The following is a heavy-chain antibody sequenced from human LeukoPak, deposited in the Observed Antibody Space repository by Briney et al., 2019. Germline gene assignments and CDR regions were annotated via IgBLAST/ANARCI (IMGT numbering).Heavy chain of an antibody. D-gene: IGHD5/OR15-5a*01. Sequence: SETLSLTCTVSGVSISSFYWSWIRQPPGKGLEYIGYISYSETTSYNPSLKSRVTISVDTSKNQFSLKLTSVTAADTAVYYCARDKGLPQAFGIWGQGTMVTVSS. CDR3: ARDKGLPQAFGI. V-gene: IGHV4-59*01. CDR1: GVSISSFY. CDR2: ISYSETT. J-gene: IGHJ3*02.